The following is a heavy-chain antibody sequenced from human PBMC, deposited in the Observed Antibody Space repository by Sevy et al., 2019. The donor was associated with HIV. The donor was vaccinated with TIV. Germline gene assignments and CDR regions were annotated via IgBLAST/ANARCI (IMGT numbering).Heavy chain of an antibody. D-gene: IGHD6-19*01. CDR1: GFSFSNYA. V-gene: IGHV3-23*01. CDR3: AKVKIAAVAGAGDFDY. Sequence: GGSLRLSCAASGFSFSNYAMSWVRQGPGMGPEWVAAISGSGLSTYYADSVKGRFTISRDNSKKTLHLQMKSLRVEDTAVYYCAKVKIAAVAGAGDFDYWGQGTLVTVSS. J-gene: IGHJ4*02. CDR2: ISGSGLST.